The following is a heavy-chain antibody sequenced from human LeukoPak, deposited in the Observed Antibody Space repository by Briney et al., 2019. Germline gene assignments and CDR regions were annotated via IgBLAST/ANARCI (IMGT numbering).Heavy chain of an antibody. Sequence: PSETLSLTCTVSGGSISSSSYYWGWIRQPPRTGLEWIGSIYYSGSTYYNPSLKSRVTISVDTSKNQFSLKLSSVTAADTAVYYCATQLVVVIGYYFDYWGQGTLVTVSS. V-gene: IGHV4-39*01. D-gene: IGHD3-22*01. CDR2: IYYSGST. CDR3: ATQLVVVIGYYFDY. J-gene: IGHJ4*02. CDR1: GGSISSSSYY.